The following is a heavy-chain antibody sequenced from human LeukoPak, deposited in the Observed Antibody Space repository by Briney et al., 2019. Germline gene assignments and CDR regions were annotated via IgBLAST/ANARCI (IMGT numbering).Heavy chain of an antibody. V-gene: IGHV3-74*01. CDR1: EFTFSSHW. CDR2: INSDGSST. D-gene: IGHD1-1*01. Sequence: GGSLRLSCAASEFTFSSHWMYWVRQAPGKGLVWVSRINSDGSSTSYADSVEGRFTISRDNAKNTLYLQMNSLRAEDTAVYYCATGTTVPWYFDLWGRGTLVTVSS. CDR3: ATGTTVPWYFDL. J-gene: IGHJ2*01.